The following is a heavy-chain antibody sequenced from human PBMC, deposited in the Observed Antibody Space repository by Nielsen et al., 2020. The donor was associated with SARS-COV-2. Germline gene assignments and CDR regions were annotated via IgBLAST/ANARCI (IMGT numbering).Heavy chain of an antibody. CDR2: IYYSGST. Sequence: RQAPGKGLEWIGYIYYSGSTYYNPSLKSRVTISVDTSKNQFSLKLSSVTAADTAVYYCARGNLYGGLNWFDPWGQGTLVTVSS. CDR3: ARGNLYGGLNWFDP. J-gene: IGHJ5*02. V-gene: IGHV4-30-4*01. D-gene: IGHD2/OR15-2a*01.